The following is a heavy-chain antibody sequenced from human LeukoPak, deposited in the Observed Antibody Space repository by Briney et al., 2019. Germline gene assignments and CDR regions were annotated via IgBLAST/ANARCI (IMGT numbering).Heavy chain of an antibody. CDR2: ISGSGGST. J-gene: IGHJ4*02. V-gene: IGHV3-23*01. D-gene: IGHD5-18*01. CDR3: AKDTAMVQYYFDY. CDR1: GFTFSSYA. Sequence: GGSLRLYCAASGFTFSSYAMSWVRQAPGKGLEWVSAISGSGGSTYYADSVKGRFTISRDNSKNTLYLQMNSLRAEDTAVYYCAKDTAMVQYYFDYWGQGTLVTVSS.